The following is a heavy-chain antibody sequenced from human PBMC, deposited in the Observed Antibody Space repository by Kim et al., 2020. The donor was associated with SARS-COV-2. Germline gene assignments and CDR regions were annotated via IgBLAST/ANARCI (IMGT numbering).Heavy chain of an antibody. CDR1: GFNFSNYG. CDR3: ARDLPAAAIFYVGLAP. V-gene: IGHV3-30*03. D-gene: IGHD6-13*01. Sequence: GGSLRLSCAASGFNFSNYGIHWVRQAPGKGLEWVAIISYDGSDKYYVDSVKGRFTISRDNSKNTVYLQMDSLRTDDTGVYYCARDLPAAAIFYVGLAPWGLGTLVTVSS. J-gene: IGHJ5*02. CDR2: ISYDGSDK.